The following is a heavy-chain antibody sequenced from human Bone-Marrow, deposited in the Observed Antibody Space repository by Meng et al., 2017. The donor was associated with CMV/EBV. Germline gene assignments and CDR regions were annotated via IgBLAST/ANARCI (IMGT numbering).Heavy chain of an antibody. J-gene: IGHJ4*02. CDR3: ARHPSTYSYGYFGDY. V-gene: IGHV5-10-1*01. Sequence: SGYSLTTYWISWVRQMPGKGLEWMGRIDPSDSYTRYSPSFQGHVTFSADKSINTAYLQWSSLKASDTAMYYCARHPSTYSYGYFGDYWGQGTLVTVSS. CDR1: GYSLTTYW. D-gene: IGHD5-18*01. CDR2: IDPSDSYT.